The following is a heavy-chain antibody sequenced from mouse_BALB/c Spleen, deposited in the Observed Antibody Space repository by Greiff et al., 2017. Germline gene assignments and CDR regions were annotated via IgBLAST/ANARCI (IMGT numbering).Heavy chain of an antibody. CDR2: IWSGGST. CDR3: ARGNYRYDWFAY. CDR1: GFSLTSYG. V-gene: IGHV2-2*02. Sequence: QVQLQQSGPGLVQPSQSLSITCTVSGFSLTSYGVHWVRQSPGKGLEWLGVIWSGGSTDYNAAFISRLSISKDNSKSQVFFKMNSLQANDTAIYYCARGNYRYDWFAYWGQGTLVTVSA. D-gene: IGHD2-14*01. J-gene: IGHJ3*01.